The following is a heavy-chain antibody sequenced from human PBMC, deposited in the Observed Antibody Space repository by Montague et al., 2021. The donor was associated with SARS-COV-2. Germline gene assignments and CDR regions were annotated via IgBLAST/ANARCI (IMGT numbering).Heavy chain of an antibody. J-gene: IGHJ5*02. D-gene: IGHD3-9*01. CDR1: GFTFSSYS. V-gene: IGHV3-21*01. Sequence: SLRLSCAASGFTFSSYSMNWVRQAPGKGLEWVSSISSSSYIYYADSVKGRFTISRDNAKNSLYLQMNSLSAEDTAVYYCARDRYYDILTGYWEFDPWGQGTLVTVSS. CDR3: ARDRYYDILTGYWEFDP. CDR2: ISSSSYI.